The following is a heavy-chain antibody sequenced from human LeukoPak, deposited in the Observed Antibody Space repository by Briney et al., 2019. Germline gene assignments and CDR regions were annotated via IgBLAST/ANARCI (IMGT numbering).Heavy chain of an antibody. CDR1: GGSISSSSYY. Sequence: SETLSLTCTVSGGSISSSSYYWGWIRQPPGKGLEWIGSIYYSGSTYYNPSLKSRVTISVDTSKNQFSLKLSSVTAADTAVYYCARRYGGLREYSSGWYRNWFDPWGQGTLVTVSS. D-gene: IGHD6-19*01. CDR3: ARRYGGLREYSSGWYRNWFDP. V-gene: IGHV4-39*01. CDR2: IYYSGST. J-gene: IGHJ5*02.